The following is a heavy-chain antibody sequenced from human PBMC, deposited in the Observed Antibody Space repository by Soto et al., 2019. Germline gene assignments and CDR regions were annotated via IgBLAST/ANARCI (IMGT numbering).Heavy chain of an antibody. CDR3: AGVKKYDPHQTWFGSPYYYYGMDV. Sequence: PGGSLRLSCAASGFTFSSYDMHWVRQATGKGLEWVSAIGTAGDTYYPGSVKGRFTISRENAKNSLYLQMNSLRAEDTAVYYCAGVKKYDPHQTWFGSPYYYYGMDVWGQGTTVTVSS. V-gene: IGHV3-13*01. D-gene: IGHD3-10*01. J-gene: IGHJ6*02. CDR2: IGTAGDT. CDR1: GFTFSSYD.